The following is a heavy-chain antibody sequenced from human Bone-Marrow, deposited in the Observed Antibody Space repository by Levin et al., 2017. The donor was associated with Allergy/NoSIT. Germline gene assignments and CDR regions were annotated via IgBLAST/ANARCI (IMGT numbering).Heavy chain of an antibody. Sequence: PSETLSLTCAVSGGSFTAFYWSWLRQSPEKGLEWIGEINHSGTTNYNPSLKSRFSISVDAYKKEFSLKVTSMTAADTAIYFCGRGRFFAFDLWGQGTVVVVSS. CDR3: GRGRFFAFDL. CDR2: INHSGTT. J-gene: IGHJ3*01. V-gene: IGHV4-34*01. CDR1: GGSFTAFY. D-gene: IGHD3-16*01.